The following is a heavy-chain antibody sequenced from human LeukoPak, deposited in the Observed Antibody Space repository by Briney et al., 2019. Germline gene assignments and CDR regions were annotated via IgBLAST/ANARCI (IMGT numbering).Heavy chain of an antibody. J-gene: IGHJ4*02. Sequence: GGSLRLSWEASGFTFSGYAMSWVRQAPAKGLECVSVITNTGTNTYSADSVKGRFAISRDNSKNTLYLQMNSLRAEDTAVYYCAKAPKGYCSGSSCYPLDYWGQGSLVTVSS. D-gene: IGHD2-15*01. CDR3: AKAPKGYCSGSSCYPLDY. V-gene: IGHV3-23*01. CDR2: ITNTGTNT. CDR1: GFTFSGYA.